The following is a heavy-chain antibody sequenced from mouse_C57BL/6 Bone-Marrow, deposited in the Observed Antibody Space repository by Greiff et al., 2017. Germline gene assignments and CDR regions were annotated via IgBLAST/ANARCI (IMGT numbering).Heavy chain of an antibody. Sequence: QVQLKESGAELARPGASVKLSCKASGYTFTSYGISWVKQRTGQGLEWIGEIYPRSGNTYYKEKFKGKAKMNADKSSSKAYMELRNLTSEDSAVYFCARGQLRVRFAYWGQGTLVTVAA. CDR2: IYPRSGNT. D-gene: IGHD3-2*02. CDR1: GYTFTSYG. J-gene: IGHJ3*01. V-gene: IGHV1-81*01. CDR3: ARGQLRVRFAY.